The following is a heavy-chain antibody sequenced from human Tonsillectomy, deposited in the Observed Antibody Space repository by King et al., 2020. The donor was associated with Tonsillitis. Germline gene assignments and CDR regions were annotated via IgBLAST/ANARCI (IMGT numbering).Heavy chain of an antibody. CDR3: TRFAAPVYGDYVDY. D-gene: IGHD4-17*01. J-gene: IGHJ4*02. CDR2: IRSKANSFAT. Sequence: VQLVESGGGLVQPGGSLKLSCAASRFTFSGSAMHWVRQASGKGLEWVGRIRSKANSFATAYAASVKGRFTISRDDSKNTVYLQMNSLKTEDTAVYSCTRFAAPVYGDYVDYWGQGTLVTVSS. V-gene: IGHV3-73*02. CDR1: RFTFSGSA.